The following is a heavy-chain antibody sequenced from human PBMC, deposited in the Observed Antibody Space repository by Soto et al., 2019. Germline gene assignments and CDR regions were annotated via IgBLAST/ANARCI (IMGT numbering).Heavy chain of an antibody. Sequence: GASVKVSCKASGGLFSNFAVTWVRQAPGQGLEWMGWISADNGDTNYAQKLQGRVTVTTDTSTSTAYMELRSLRSEDTAVYYCATDHLVVVASFDIWGQGTLVTVSS. CDR2: ISADNGDT. D-gene: IGHD2-15*01. J-gene: IGHJ4*02. CDR3: ATDHLVVVASFDI. CDR1: GGLFSNFA. V-gene: IGHV1-18*01.